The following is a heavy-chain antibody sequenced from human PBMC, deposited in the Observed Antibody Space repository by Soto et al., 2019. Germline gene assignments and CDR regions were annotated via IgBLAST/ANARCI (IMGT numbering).Heavy chain of an antibody. V-gene: IGHV1-24*01. CDR2: FDPEDGET. CDR3: ATDLIAAAGTESDY. D-gene: IGHD6-13*01. J-gene: IGHJ4*02. CDR1: GYTLTELS. Sequence: ASVKVSCKVSGYTLTELSMHWVRQAPGKGLEWMGGFDPEDGETIYAQKFQGRVTMTEDTSTDTAYMELSSLRSEDTAVYYCATDLIAAAGTESDYWGQGTLVTSPQ.